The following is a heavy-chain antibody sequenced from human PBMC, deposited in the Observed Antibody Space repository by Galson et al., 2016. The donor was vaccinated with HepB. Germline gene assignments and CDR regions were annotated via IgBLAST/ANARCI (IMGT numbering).Heavy chain of an antibody. CDR2: IKPDGTTK. V-gene: IGHV3-7*01. CDR1: GFSFGNSW. Sequence: SLRLSCAASGFSFGNSWMPWVRQAPEKGLEWVANIKPDGTTKNYVGSVRGRFTIARDNAKNSLYLQMNSLRAEDTAVYYCARDHLWAFDYWGQGTLVTVSS. CDR3: ARDHLWAFDY. D-gene: IGHD7-27*01. J-gene: IGHJ4*02.